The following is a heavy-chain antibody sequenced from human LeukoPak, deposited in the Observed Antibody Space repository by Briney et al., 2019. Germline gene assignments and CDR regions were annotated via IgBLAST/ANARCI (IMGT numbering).Heavy chain of an antibody. D-gene: IGHD6-6*01. CDR3: ARDGGTARVFDY. J-gene: IGHJ4*02. V-gene: IGHV1-2*02. CDR1: GYTFTGYY. Sequence: ASVKVSCKASGYTFTGYYMHWVRQAPGQGLEWMGWINPNSGGTIYAQKFQGRVTMTRDTSISTAYMELSRLRSDDTAVYYCARDGGTARVFDYWGQGTLVTVSS. CDR2: INPNSGGT.